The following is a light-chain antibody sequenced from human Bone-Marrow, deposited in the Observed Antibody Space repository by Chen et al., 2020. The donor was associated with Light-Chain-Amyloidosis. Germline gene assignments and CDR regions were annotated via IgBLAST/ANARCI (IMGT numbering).Light chain of an antibody. V-gene: IGLV2-14*03. Sequence: QSALTQPDSVSGSPGQSITISCTGTTNDVGSYKYVSWYQQHPGKAPKLLIHDVGIRPSGISDRFSGSQSGNKASLTSSGLQADDEADYYCGAFKTTTSIVFGGGTKVTVL. CDR2: DVG. CDR3: GAFKTTTSIV. J-gene: IGLJ2*01. CDR1: TNDVGSYKY.